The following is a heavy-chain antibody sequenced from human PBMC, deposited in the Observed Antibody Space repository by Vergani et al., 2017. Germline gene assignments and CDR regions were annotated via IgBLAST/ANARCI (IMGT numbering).Heavy chain of an antibody. J-gene: IGHJ6*02. V-gene: IGHV3-23*01. CDR2: ISGSGGST. Sequence: EVQLLESGGGLVQPGGSLRLSCAASGFTFSSYAMSWVRQAPGKGLEWVSAISGSGGSTYYADPVKGRFTNSRDNSKNTLYLQMKSLRAEDTAVYYCAKGEADYDFWSGYWADYYYYGMDVWGQGTTVTVSS. D-gene: IGHD3-3*01. CDR3: AKGEADYDFWSGYWADYYYYGMDV. CDR1: GFTFSSYA.